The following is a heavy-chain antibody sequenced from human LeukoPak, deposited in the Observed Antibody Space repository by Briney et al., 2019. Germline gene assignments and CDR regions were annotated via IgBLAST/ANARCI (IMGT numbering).Heavy chain of an antibody. J-gene: IGHJ4*02. D-gene: IGHD3-3*01. CDR2: IHASEGT. CDR1: GGSISSYY. Sequence: SETLSLTCTVSGGSISSYYWNWIRQPAGKGLEWIGRIHASEGTNFNPSLKSRVTMSSDTSKNQFSLKLSSVTAADTAVYYCARADITIFGVALDYWGQGTLVTVSS. CDR3: ARADITIFGVALDY. V-gene: IGHV4-4*07.